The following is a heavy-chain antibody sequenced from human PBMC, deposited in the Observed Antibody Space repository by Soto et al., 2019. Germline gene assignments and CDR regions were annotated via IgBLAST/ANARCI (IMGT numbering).Heavy chain of an antibody. V-gene: IGHV3-23*01. CDR3: AKDRSTVTTYYFDY. CDR1: GFTFSSYA. J-gene: IGHJ4*02. CDR2: ISGSGGST. Sequence: EVQLLESGGGLVQPGGSLRLSCAASGFTFSSYAMSWVRQAPGKGLEWVSTISGSGGSTYYADSVKGRFTISRDNSKNTLCLQMDNLRAEDTAVYYCAKDRSTVTTYYFDYWGQGTLVTVSS. D-gene: IGHD4-17*01.